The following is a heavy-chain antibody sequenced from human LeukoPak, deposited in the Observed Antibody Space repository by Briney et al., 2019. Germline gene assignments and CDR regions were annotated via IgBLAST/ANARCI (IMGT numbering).Heavy chain of an antibody. CDR2: INPNSGGT. CDR1: GGTFSSYA. J-gene: IGHJ6*02. CDR3: ARSPLSYSSSWYERYYYYYGMDV. Sequence: ASVKVSCKASGGTFSSYAISWVRQAPGQGLEWMGWINPNSGGTNYAQKFQGRVTMTRDTSISTAYMELSRLRSDDTAAYYCARSPLSYSSSWYERYYYYYGMDVWGQGTTVTVSS. D-gene: IGHD6-13*01. V-gene: IGHV1-2*02.